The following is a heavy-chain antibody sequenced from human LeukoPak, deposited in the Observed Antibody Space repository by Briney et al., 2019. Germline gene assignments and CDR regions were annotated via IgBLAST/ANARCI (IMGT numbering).Heavy chain of an antibody. J-gene: IGHJ4*02. Sequence: GGSLRLSCAASGFTFSSFSMNWVRQAPGKGLEWVAVIWYDGSNKYYADSVKGRFTISRDNSKNTLYLQMNSLRAEDTAVYYCARDTGDGGQYYFDYWGQGTLVTVSS. V-gene: IGHV3-33*08. CDR1: GFTFSSFS. D-gene: IGHD3-10*01. CDR3: ARDTGDGGQYYFDY. CDR2: IWYDGSNK.